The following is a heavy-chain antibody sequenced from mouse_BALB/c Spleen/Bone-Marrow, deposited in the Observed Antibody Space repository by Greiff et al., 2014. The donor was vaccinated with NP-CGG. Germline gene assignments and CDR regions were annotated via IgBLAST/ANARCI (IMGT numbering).Heavy chain of an antibody. CDR3: TRSYGSSYEYYFDY. Sequence: VQLQQSGAELVRPGASVKLSCKASGYTFTSYWINWVKQRPGQGLEWIGNIYPSDSYTNYNQKFKDKATLTVDKSSSTAYMQLSSPASEDSAFYYCTRSYGSSYEYYFDYWGQGTTLTVSS. D-gene: IGHD1-1*01. J-gene: IGHJ2*01. CDR2: IYPSDSYT. V-gene: IGHV1-69*02. CDR1: GYTFTSYW.